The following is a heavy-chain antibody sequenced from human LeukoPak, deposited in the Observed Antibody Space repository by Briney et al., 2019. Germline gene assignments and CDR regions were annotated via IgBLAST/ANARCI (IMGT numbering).Heavy chain of an antibody. Sequence: ASVKVSCKASGYTFTSYYMHWVRQAPGQGLEWMGRINPNSGGTTYAQKFQGRVTMTRDTSIGTAYMELSSLRSDDTAVYYCARPHYESSGLYVDAFDIWGQGTMVTVSS. CDR1: GYTFTSYY. V-gene: IGHV1-2*06. J-gene: IGHJ3*02. CDR2: INPNSGGT. D-gene: IGHD3-22*01. CDR3: ARPHYESSGLYVDAFDI.